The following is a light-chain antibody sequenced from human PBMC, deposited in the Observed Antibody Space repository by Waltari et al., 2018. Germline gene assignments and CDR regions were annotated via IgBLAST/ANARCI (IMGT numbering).Light chain of an antibody. CDR1: HRDLGVYHS. V-gene: IGLV2-23*02. Sequence: SPLPQPASVSGSPGPSPTLSSTGPHRDLGVYHSFPLYQHHPGKAPKIIIYNVNKWPSGVSNRFSGSKSGNTASLTIAGLRAEDEADYYCCSYAGSSTLVIFGGGTKLTVL. CDR3: CSYAGSSTLVI. CDR2: NVN. J-gene: IGLJ2*01.